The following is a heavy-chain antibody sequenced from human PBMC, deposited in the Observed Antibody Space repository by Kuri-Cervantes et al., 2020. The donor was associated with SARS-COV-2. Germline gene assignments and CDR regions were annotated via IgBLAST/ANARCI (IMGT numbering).Heavy chain of an antibody. CDR3: TTGLIYCGGDCSHYFDY. V-gene: IGHV3-15*01. D-gene: IGHD2-21*02. CDR1: GFTFSNAW. CDR2: IKSKTDGGTT. Sequence: GESLKISCAASGFTFSNAWMSRVRQAPGKGLEWVGRIKSKTDGGTTDYAAPVKGRFTISRDDSKNTLYLQMNSLKTEDTAVYYCTTGLIYCGGDCSHYFDYWGQGTLVTVSS. J-gene: IGHJ4*02.